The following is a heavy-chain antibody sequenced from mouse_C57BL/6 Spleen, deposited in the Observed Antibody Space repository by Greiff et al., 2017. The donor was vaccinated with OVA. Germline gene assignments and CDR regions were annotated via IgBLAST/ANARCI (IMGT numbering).Heavy chain of an antibody. D-gene: IGHD2-2*01. Sequence: VQLQQPGAELVRPGSSVKLSCKASGYTFTSYWMHWVKQRPIQGLEWIGNIDPSDSETHYNQKFKDKATLTVDKSSSTAYMQLSSLTTEDSAVYYGARMVTTLYYAMDYWGQGTSVTVSS. J-gene: IGHJ4*01. CDR2: IDPSDSET. CDR1: GYTFTSYW. CDR3: ARMVTTLYYAMDY. V-gene: IGHV1-52*01.